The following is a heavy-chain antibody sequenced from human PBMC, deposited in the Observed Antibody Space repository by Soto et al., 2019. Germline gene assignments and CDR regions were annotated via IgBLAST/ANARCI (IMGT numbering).Heavy chain of an antibody. V-gene: IGHV1-46*01. D-gene: IGHD3-3*01. J-gene: IGHJ6*02. Sequence: GASVKVSCKASGYTFTSYYMHWVRQAPGQGLEWMGIINPSGGSTSYAQKFQGRVTMTRDTSTSTVYMELSSLRSEDTAVYYCARAYDFWSGSHPYYYYGMDVRGQGTTVTVS. CDR2: INPSGGST. CDR3: ARAYDFWSGSHPYYYYGMDV. CDR1: GYTFTSYY.